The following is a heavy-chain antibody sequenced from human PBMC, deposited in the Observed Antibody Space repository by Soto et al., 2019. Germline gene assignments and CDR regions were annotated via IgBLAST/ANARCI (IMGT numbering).Heavy chain of an antibody. CDR3: AWSGYYLDFVY. CDR1: GFTFSDHY. D-gene: IGHD3-3*01. Sequence: HPGGSLRLSCAASGFTFSDHYMDWVRQAPGKGLEWVGRTRNKANSYTTEYAASVKGRFTISRDDSKNSLYLQMNSLKTEDTAVYYCAWSGYYLDFVYWGQGTLVTVSS. CDR2: TRNKANSYTT. V-gene: IGHV3-72*01. J-gene: IGHJ4*02.